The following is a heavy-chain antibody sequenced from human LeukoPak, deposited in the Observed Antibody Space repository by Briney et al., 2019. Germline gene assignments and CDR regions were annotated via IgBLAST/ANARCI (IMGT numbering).Heavy chain of an antibody. D-gene: IGHD6-19*01. J-gene: IGHJ4*02. CDR3: ARDHYSSGHEY. Sequence: ASVKVSCKASGYIFTAYYMHWVRQAPGQGLEWMGWINPNTGGNPNIGGTNYAQKFQGRVTMTRDTSISTVYMELNRLRSDDTAVYYCARDHYSSGHEYWGQGTLVTVSS. V-gene: IGHV1-2*02. CDR2: INPNTGGNPNIGGT. CDR1: GYIFTAYY.